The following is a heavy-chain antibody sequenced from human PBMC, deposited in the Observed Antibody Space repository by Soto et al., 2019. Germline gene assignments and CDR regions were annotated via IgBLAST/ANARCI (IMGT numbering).Heavy chain of an antibody. D-gene: IGHD7-27*01. CDR3: ARDPLGYYYYGMDV. V-gene: IGHV1-69*01. J-gene: IGHJ6*02. Sequence: QVQLVQSGAEVKKPGSSVKVSCKASGGTFSSYAISWVRQAPGQGLEWMGGIIPIFGTANYAQKFQGRVTITADESTSTAYMELSSLISEDTAVYYCARDPLGYYYYGMDVWGQGTTVTVSS. CDR2: IIPIFGTA. CDR1: GGTFSSYA.